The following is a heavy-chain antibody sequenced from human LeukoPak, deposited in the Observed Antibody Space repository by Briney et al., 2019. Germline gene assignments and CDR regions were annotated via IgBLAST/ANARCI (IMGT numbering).Heavy chain of an antibody. CDR3: ARTTRYGMDV. CDR2: ISWNSGSI. V-gene: IGHV3-9*01. D-gene: IGHD1-14*01. CDR1: GFTFDDYA. Sequence: GGSLRLSCAASGFTFDDYAMHWVRQAPGKGLEWVSGISWNSGSIGYADSVKGRFTISRDNAKNSLYLQMNSLRAENTALYYCARTTRYGMDVWGQGTTVTVSS. J-gene: IGHJ6*02.